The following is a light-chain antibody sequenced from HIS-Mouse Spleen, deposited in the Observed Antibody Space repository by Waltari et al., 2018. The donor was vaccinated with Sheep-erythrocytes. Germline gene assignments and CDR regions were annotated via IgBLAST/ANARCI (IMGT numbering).Light chain of an antibody. CDR1: QSVLYSSNNKNY. CDR3: QQYYSTPLT. CDR2: WAS. J-gene: IGKJ4*01. Sequence: DIVMTQSPDSLAVSLGERATINCKSSQSVLYSSNNKNYLAWYQNKPGQPPKLPIYWASTRESGVPDRFSGSGSGTDFTLTISSLQAEDVAVYYCQQYYSTPLTFGGGTKVEIK. V-gene: IGKV4-1*01.